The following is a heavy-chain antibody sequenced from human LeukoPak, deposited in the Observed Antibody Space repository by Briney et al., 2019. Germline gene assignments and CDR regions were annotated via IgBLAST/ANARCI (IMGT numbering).Heavy chain of an antibody. Sequence: GGSLRLSCAASGFTFSSYSMNWVRQAPGKGLEWVSSISSSSSSYIYYADSVKGRFTISRDNAKNTLYLQMNSLRVEDTAVYYCARDGGLGNNWFDPWGQGALVTVSS. CDR1: GFTFSSYS. D-gene: IGHD3-16*01. CDR2: ISSSSSSYI. V-gene: IGHV3-21*01. CDR3: ARDGGLGNNWFDP. J-gene: IGHJ5*01.